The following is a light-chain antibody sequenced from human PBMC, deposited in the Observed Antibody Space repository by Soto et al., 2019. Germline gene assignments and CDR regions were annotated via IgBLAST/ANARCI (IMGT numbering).Light chain of an antibody. CDR1: SSNIENNY. CDR2: DNN. J-gene: IGLJ2*01. V-gene: IGLV1-51*01. CDR3: GTWASSLSAVV. Sequence: QSVLTQPPSVSAAPGQKVTISCSGSSSNIENNYVSWYQQLPGTAPKLLIYDNNKRPLGISDRMSGSKSGTSATLGITGLQTGDEADYYCGTWASSLSAVVFGGGTKVTVL.